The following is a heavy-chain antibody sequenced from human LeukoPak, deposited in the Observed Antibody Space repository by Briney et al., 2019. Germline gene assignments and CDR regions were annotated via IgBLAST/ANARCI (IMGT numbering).Heavy chain of an antibody. CDR2: ISYDGSNK. CDR3: AKDHAPYYDSSRALSY. J-gene: IGHJ4*02. D-gene: IGHD3-22*01. CDR1: GFTFSSYG. Sequence: GGSLRLSCAASGFTFSSYGMHWVRQAPGKGLEWVAVISYDGSNKYYADSVKGRFTISRDNSKNTLYLQMNSLRAEDTAVYYCAKDHAPYYDSSRALSYWGQGTLVTVSS. V-gene: IGHV3-30*18.